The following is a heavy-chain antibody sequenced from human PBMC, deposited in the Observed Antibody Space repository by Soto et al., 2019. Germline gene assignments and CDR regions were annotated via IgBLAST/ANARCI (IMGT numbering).Heavy chain of an antibody. CDR3: ASAKEYSSSSLFQRGPTEYYYGMDV. J-gene: IGHJ6*02. D-gene: IGHD6-6*01. V-gene: IGHV3-33*01. CDR2: IWYDGSNK. Sequence: GGSLRLSCAASGFTFSSYGMHWVRQAPGKGLEWVAVIWYDGSNKYYADSVKGRFTISRDNSKNTLYLQMNSLRAEDTAVYYCASAKEYSSSSLFQRGPTEYYYGMDVWGQGTTVTVSS. CDR1: GFTFSSYG.